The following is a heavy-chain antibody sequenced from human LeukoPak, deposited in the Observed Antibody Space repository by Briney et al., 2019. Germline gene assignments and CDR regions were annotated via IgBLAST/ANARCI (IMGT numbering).Heavy chain of an antibody. J-gene: IGHJ4*02. CDR2: ISGSGDST. D-gene: IGHD1-26*01. CDR1: GFTFSSHA. Sequence: GGSLRLSCAASGFTFSSHAVSWVRQAPGKGLESVSTISGSGDSTNYADSVKGRFTISRDKAKTTLYLQMSSLRADDTAMYYCAKLIVGARSLFDFRGQGILVTVSS. CDR3: AKLIVGARSLFDF. V-gene: IGHV3-23*01.